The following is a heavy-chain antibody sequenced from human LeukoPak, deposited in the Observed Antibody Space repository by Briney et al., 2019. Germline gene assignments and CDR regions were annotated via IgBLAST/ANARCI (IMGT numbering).Heavy chain of an antibody. V-gene: IGHV3-43*02. CDR2: ISGDGGST. Sequence: GGSLRLSCAASGFTFDDYAMHWVRQAPGKGLEWVSLISGDGGSTYYADSVKGRFTISRDNSKNSLYLQMNSLRTEDTALYYCAKDNDDDSNYGVHYYYYYMDVWGKGTTVTVSS. CDR3: AKDNDDDSNYGVHYYYYYMDV. J-gene: IGHJ6*03. CDR1: GFTFDDYA. D-gene: IGHD4-11*01.